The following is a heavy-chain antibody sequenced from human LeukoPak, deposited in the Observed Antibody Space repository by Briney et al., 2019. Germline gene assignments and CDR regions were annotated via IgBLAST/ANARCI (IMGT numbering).Heavy chain of an antibody. CDR1: GFTFSDYY. CDR2: ISGSGTTI. Sequence: GGSLRLSCAASGFTFSDYYMSWIRQAPGKGLEWISYISGSGTTIYYADSVKGRFTISRDNAKNSLYQQMNSLRAEDTAVYYCARPGWVLVTATFLDYWGQGALVTVSS. D-gene: IGHD2-15*01. J-gene: IGHJ4*02. V-gene: IGHV3-11*01. CDR3: ARPGWVLVTATFLDY.